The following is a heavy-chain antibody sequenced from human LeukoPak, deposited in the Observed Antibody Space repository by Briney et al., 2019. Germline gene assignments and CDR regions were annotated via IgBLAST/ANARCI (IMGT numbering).Heavy chain of an antibody. CDR3: ARGVRGTYYYDSSGYYDY. J-gene: IGHJ4*02. CDR2: INHSGST. CDR1: GGSFSGYY. D-gene: IGHD3-22*01. V-gene: IGHV4-34*01. Sequence: SETLSLTCAVYGGSFSGYYWSWIRQPPGKGLEWIGEINHSGSTNRNPSLKSRVTISVDTSKNQFSLKLSSVTAADTAVYYCARGVRGTYYYDSSGYYDYWGQGTLVTVSS.